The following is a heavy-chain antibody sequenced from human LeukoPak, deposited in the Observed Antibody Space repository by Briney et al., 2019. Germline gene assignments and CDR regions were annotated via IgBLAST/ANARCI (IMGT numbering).Heavy chain of an antibody. J-gene: IGHJ4*02. CDR3: AVVDILTGYSEF. D-gene: IGHD3-9*01. Sequence: SETLSLTCTVSGGSISSSSYYWGWIRQPPGKGLEWIGSIYYSGSTYYNPSLKSRVSISVDRSKNQFSLKLSSVTAADTAMYYCAVVDILTGYSEFWGQGTLVTVSS. CDR2: IYYSGST. CDR1: GGSISSSSYY. V-gene: IGHV4-39*07.